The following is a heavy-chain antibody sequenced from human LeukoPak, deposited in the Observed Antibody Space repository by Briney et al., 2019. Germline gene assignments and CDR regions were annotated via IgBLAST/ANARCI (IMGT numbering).Heavy chain of an antibody. CDR1: GFTFSSYW. J-gene: IGHJ5*02. CDR2: INHSGST. D-gene: IGHD2-2*01. Sequence: PGGSLRLSCAASGFTFSSYWMHWVRQAPGKGLEWIGEINHSGSTNYNPSLKSRVTISVDTSKNQFSLKLSSVTAADTAVYYCARGSVYCSSTSCYFWFDPWGQGTLVTVSS. CDR3: ARGSVYCSSTSCYFWFDP. V-gene: IGHV4-34*01.